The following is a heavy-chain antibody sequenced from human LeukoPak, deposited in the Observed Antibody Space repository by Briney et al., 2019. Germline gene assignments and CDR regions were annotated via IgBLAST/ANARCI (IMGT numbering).Heavy chain of an antibody. CDR1: GDSVSSNRAT. CDR2: TYYGSGWSI. CDR3: ARSNEVGAFDV. D-gene: IGHD1-1*01. Sequence: SQTLSLTCAISGDSVSSNRATWNWIRQSPSRGLEWLGRTYYGSGWSIEYASSVRSRITIHSDTSRNQFSLQVTSVTPEDTAVYYCARSNEVGAFDVWGQGIMVIVSS. V-gene: IGHV6-1*01. J-gene: IGHJ3*01.